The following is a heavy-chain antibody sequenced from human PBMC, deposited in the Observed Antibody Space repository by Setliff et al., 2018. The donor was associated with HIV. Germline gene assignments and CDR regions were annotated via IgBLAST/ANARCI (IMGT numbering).Heavy chain of an antibody. V-gene: IGHV3-7*01. Sequence: GGSLRLSCAVSGFTFHTYFMSWVRQAPGKGLEWVANINHDGSEKNYVDSVTGRFTISRDNSKNLLYLQMNNLRAEDTAVYYCARDPMRASNSLTSWFYFDYWGQGTLVTVSS. CDR1: GFTFHTYF. J-gene: IGHJ4*02. CDR2: INHDGSEK. D-gene: IGHD3-9*01. CDR3: ARDPMRASNSLTSWFYFDY.